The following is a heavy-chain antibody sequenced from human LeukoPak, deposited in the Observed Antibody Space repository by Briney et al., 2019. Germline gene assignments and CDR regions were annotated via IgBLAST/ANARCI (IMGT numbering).Heavy chain of an antibody. J-gene: IGHJ4*02. CDR2: ISSNGGST. CDR1: GFTFSDYY. Sequence: PGGSLRLSCAASGFTFSDYYMSWIRQAPGKGLEYVSAISSNGGSTYYANSVKGRFTISRDNSKNTLYLQMGSLRAEDMAVYYCASSAEMATIITHFDYWGQGTLVTVSS. CDR3: ASSAEMATIITHFDY. V-gene: IGHV3-64*01. D-gene: IGHD5-24*01.